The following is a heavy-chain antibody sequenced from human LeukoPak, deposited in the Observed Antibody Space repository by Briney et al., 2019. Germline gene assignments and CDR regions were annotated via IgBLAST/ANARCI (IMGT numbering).Heavy chain of an antibody. CDR2: SSDYNGNT. V-gene: IGHV1-18*01. D-gene: IGHD1-26*01. CDR3: ASSGGQGASYYYYMDV. CDR1: GYTFTSYG. Sequence: ASVKVSCKASGYTFTSYGISRVRQAPGQGLEGVGWSSDYNGNTNYAQKLQGRVTMTTDTSISTAYMELSRLRSDDTDVYYCASSGGQGASYYYYMDVWGKGTPVTVSS. J-gene: IGHJ6*03.